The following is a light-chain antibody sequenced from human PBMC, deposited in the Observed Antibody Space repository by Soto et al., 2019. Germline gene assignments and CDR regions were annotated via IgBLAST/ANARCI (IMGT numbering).Light chain of an antibody. Sequence: DIVMTQSPLSLPVTPGEPASISCRSSQSLLHTNGNNYLHWYLXKHGQAPRVXIYGASSRATGIPDRFSGSGSGTDFTLTISRLEPEDFAVYYCQQYGSSSITFGQGTRLEIK. CDR2: GAS. J-gene: IGKJ5*01. CDR1: QSLLHTNGNNY. V-gene: IGKV3-20*01. CDR3: QQYGSSSIT.